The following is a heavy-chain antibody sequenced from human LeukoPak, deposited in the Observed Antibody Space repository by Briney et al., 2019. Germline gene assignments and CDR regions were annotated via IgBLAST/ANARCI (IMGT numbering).Heavy chain of an antibody. Sequence: SQTLSLTCTVSGGSISTGGEYWSWIRHLPGKGLEWIGYVHYSGSTYYNPSLESRITMSVDTSENQFSLKLTSVTAADTAVYYCAREKTAYYYDRSGFSEGAFDVWGQGAMVTVSS. V-gene: IGHV4-31*03. CDR1: GGSISTGGEY. CDR2: VHYSGST. J-gene: IGHJ3*01. CDR3: AREKTAYYYDRSGFSEGAFDV. D-gene: IGHD3-22*01.